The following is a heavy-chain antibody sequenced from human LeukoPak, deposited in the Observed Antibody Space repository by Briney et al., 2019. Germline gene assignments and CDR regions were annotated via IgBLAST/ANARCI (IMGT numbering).Heavy chain of an antibody. CDR1: GYTFTSYY. D-gene: IGHD4-17*01. Sequence: ASVKVSCKASGYTFTSYYMHWVRQAPGQGLEWMGIINPSGGSTSYAQEFQGRVTITRDTSASTAYMELSSLRSEDMAVYYCARDRAPKTVTSEVDAFDIWGQGTMVTVSS. J-gene: IGHJ3*02. V-gene: IGHV1-46*01. CDR2: INPSGGST. CDR3: ARDRAPKTVTSEVDAFDI.